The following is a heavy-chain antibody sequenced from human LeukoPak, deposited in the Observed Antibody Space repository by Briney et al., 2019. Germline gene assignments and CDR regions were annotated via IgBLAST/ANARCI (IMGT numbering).Heavy chain of an antibody. CDR3: ARGRSHYYGSGSSYPFDY. D-gene: IGHD3-10*01. V-gene: IGHV1-69*05. Sequence: SVTVSCTASGGTFSGYAISWVRQAPGQGLEWMGGIIPIFGTANYAQKFQGRVTMTRDTSTSTVYMELSSLRSEDTAVYYCARGRSHYYGSGSSYPFDYWGQGTLVTVSS. CDR1: GGTFSGYA. J-gene: IGHJ4*02. CDR2: IIPIFGTA.